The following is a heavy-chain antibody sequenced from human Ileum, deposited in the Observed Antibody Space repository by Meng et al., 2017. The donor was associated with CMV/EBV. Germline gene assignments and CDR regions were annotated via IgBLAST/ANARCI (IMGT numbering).Heavy chain of an antibody. D-gene: IGHD6-19*01. Sequence: QTTLKESGPTVVKPTQTLTLTCTFSGFSLTTNGAGVGWLRQPPGKALEWLALIYWDDTKRYSPSLKSRLTISKDTSKNQVVLTMTNTDTVDTATYYCANRRGSGWYETYFDSWGQGTLVTVSS. CDR3: ANRRGSGWYETYFDS. J-gene: IGHJ4*02. CDR1: GFSLTTNGAG. CDR2: IYWDDTK. V-gene: IGHV2-5*02.